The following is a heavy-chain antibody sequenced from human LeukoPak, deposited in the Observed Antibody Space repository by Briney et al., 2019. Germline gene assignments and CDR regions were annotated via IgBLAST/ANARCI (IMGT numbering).Heavy chain of an antibody. D-gene: IGHD5/OR15-5a*01. J-gene: IGHJ4*02. V-gene: IGHV4-39*01. Sequence: SETLSLTCTVSGGSTSSSSYYWGWIRQSPGKGLEWIATTYYSGRTYYNPSLMSRVTISLDTSKDQFSLKLSSVTAADTAVYYCGRLLYDNSCFNYWGQGTLVTVSS. CDR3: GRLLYDNSCFNY. CDR1: GGSTSSSSYY. CDR2: TYYSGRT.